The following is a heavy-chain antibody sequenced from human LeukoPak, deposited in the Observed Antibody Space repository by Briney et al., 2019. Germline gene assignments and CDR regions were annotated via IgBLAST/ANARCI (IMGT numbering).Heavy chain of an antibody. D-gene: IGHD4-11*01. Sequence: ASVKVSCKASGGTFSSYAISWVRQAPGQGLEWMGGIIPIFGTANYAQKFQGRVTITADKSTSPASMELSSLRSEDTAVYYCARGYYGNYGAADAFDIWGQGTMVTVSS. CDR1: GGTFSSYA. V-gene: IGHV1-69*06. CDR2: IIPIFGTA. J-gene: IGHJ3*02. CDR3: ARGYYGNYGAADAFDI.